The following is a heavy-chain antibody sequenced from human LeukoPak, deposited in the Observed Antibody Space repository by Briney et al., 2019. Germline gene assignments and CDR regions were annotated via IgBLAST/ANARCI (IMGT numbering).Heavy chain of an antibody. J-gene: IGHJ4*02. CDR2: TYYRSQQWHS. Sequence: SQTLSLTFAFSGDSVSSNGASWNWIRQSPSRGLEWLGRTYYRSQQWHSDYAPSVKGRITLDPDTSKNQFSLQLNSMTPEDTAVYYCGRETDFGVVTNWGQGTLVTVSS. CDR3: GRETDFGVVTN. CDR1: GDSVSSNGAS. D-gene: IGHD3-3*01. V-gene: IGHV6-1*01.